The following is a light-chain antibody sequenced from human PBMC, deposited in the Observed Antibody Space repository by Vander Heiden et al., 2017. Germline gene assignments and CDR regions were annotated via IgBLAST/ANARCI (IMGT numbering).Light chain of an antibody. CDR1: QSVIYSSNDKNY. V-gene: IGKV4-1*01. CDR2: WAS. CDR3: QQYYSTPYT. J-gene: IGKJ2*01. Sequence: DIVMTQSTDSLAVSLGERATINCKSSQSVIYSSNDKNYLAWYQQKAGQPPKLLIYWASTRESGVPDRFSGSGSGTDFTLTISSLQAEDVAVYYCQQYYSTPYTFGQGTKV.